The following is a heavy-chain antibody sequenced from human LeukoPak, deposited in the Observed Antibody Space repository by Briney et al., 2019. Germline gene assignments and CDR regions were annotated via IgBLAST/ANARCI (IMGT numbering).Heavy chain of an antibody. J-gene: IGHJ4*02. CDR3: ARGTIIAH. D-gene: IGHD2-21*01. CDR1: GFTFSSYE. Sequence: GGSLRLSCAASGFTFSSYEMNWVRQAPGKGLEWASYISSSGGTIYYADSVKGRFTISRDNAKNSLYLQMNSLRAEDTAVYYCARGTIIAHWGQGTLVTVSS. CDR2: ISSSGGTI. V-gene: IGHV3-48*03.